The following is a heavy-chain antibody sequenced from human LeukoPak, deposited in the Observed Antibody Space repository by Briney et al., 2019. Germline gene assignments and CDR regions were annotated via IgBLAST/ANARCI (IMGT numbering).Heavy chain of an antibody. CDR2: FNNVDKTI. Sequence: GGSLRLSCAASGFTFSSYSMSWVRQAPGKGPEWVSYFNNVDKTIQYADSVKGRFTISSDNAKNSLYLQMNSLRAEDTAVYFCVRDHNYAFDCWGQGTLVTVSS. CDR3: VRDHNYAFDC. D-gene: IGHD5-18*01. V-gene: IGHV3-48*01. CDR1: GFTFSSYS. J-gene: IGHJ4*02.